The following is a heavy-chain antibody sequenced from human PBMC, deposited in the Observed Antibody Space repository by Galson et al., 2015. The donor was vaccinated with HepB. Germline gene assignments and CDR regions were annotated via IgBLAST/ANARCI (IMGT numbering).Heavy chain of an antibody. Sequence: SVKVSCKASGYTFTRYDINWVRQATGQGLEWMGWMNPNSGNTGYAQKFQGRVTMTRNTSISTAYMELSSLRSEDTAVYYCARSYCSSTSCYHNLDYWGQGTLVTVSS. D-gene: IGHD2-2*01. CDR2: MNPNSGNT. CDR1: GYTFTRYD. V-gene: IGHV1-8*01. J-gene: IGHJ4*02. CDR3: ARSYCSSTSCYHNLDY.